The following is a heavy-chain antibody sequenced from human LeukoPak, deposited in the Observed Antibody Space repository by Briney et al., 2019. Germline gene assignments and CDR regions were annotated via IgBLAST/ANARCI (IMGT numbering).Heavy chain of an antibody. Sequence: GVMRLSCAASGLTFSDYYMSWIRQAPGKGLEWVSYISSSGSTIYYADSVKGRFTISRDNAKNSLYLQMNSLRAEDTAVYYCARDKVGSSRAFDIWGQGTMVTVSS. CDR1: GLTFSDYY. V-gene: IGHV3-11*01. D-gene: IGHD6-6*01. CDR2: ISSSGSTI. CDR3: ARDKVGSSRAFDI. J-gene: IGHJ3*02.